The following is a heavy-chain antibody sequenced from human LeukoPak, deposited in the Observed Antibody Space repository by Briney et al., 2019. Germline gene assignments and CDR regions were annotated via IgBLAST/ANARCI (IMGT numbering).Heavy chain of an antibody. D-gene: IGHD1-26*01. CDR1: GGSISSSSYY. CDR2: IYYSGST. CDR3: ARPADSGSPLDYYYYMDV. V-gene: IGHV4-39*01. Sequence: SETLSLTCTVSGGSISSSSYYWGWIRQPPGKGLEWIGSIYYSGSTYYNPSLKSRVTISVDTSKNQFSLKLSSVTAADTAVYYCARPADSGSPLDYYYYMDVWGKGTTVTVSS. J-gene: IGHJ6*03.